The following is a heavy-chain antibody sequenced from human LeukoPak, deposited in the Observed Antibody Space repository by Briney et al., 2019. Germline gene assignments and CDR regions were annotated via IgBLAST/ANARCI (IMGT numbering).Heavy chain of an antibody. D-gene: IGHD3-10*01. CDR1: GFTFSSYA. CDR2: IKQDGSEK. CDR3: ARRQYGSGIFLYYYFDY. V-gene: IGHV3-7*01. Sequence: GGSLRLSCAASGFTFSSYAMHWVRQAPGKGLEWVANIKQDGSEKYYVDSVKGRFTISRDNAKSSLYLQMNSLRAEDTAVYYCARRQYGSGIFLYYYFDYWGQGTLVTVSS. J-gene: IGHJ4*02.